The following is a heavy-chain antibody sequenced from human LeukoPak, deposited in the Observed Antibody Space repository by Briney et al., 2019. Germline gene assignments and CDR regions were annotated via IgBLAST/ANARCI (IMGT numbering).Heavy chain of an antibody. CDR2: MNPNSGNT. D-gene: IGHD1-26*01. J-gene: IGHJ6*03. V-gene: IGHV1-8*03. CDR1: GYTFTSYD. Sequence: PVASVKVSCKASGYTFTSYDINWVRQATGQGLEWVGWMNPNSGNTGYAQKFQGRVTITRNTSISTAYMELSSLRSEDTAVYYCVRGAGATISYYRYYMNVWGKGTTVAVSS. CDR3: VRGAGATISYYRYYMNV.